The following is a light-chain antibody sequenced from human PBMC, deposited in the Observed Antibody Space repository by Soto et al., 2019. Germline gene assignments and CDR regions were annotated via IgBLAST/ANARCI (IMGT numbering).Light chain of an antibody. J-gene: IGKJ1*01. CDR1: QSVSSN. Sequence: EIVLTQSPATLSVSPWERATLSCRASQSVSSNLAWYQQKPGQAPRLLIYGASTRATGIPDRFSGSGSGTDFTLTISSLEPEDFAVYYCQQRSNWPPTFGQGTKVDIK. V-gene: IGKV3-11*01. CDR2: GAS. CDR3: QQRSNWPPT.